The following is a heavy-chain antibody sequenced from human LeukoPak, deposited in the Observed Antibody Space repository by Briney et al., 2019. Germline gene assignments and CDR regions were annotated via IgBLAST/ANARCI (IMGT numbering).Heavy chain of an antibody. CDR3: ARDIVVVVAATPYYYHGMDV. Sequence: SVKVSCKASGGTFSSYAISWVRQAPGQGLEWMGRIIPILGIANYAQKFQGRVTITADKSTSTAYMELSSLRSEDTAVYYCARDIVVVVAATPYYYHGMDVWGQGTTVTVSS. V-gene: IGHV1-69*04. J-gene: IGHJ6*02. CDR1: GGTFSSYA. D-gene: IGHD2-15*01. CDR2: IIPILGIA.